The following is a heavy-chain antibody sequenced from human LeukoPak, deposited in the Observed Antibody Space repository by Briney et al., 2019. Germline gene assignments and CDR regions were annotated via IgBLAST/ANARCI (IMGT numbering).Heavy chain of an antibody. V-gene: IGHV3-20*04. CDR2: INWNGGST. CDR3: ASGDYGGYYFDY. J-gene: IGHJ4*02. Sequence: PGGSLRLSCAASGFTFDDYGMSWVRQAPGKGLEWVSGINWNGGSTGYADSVKGRFTISRDNAKNSLYLQMNSLRAEDTALYYCASGDYGGYYFDYWGQGTLVTVSS. D-gene: IGHD4-23*01. CDR1: GFTFDDYG.